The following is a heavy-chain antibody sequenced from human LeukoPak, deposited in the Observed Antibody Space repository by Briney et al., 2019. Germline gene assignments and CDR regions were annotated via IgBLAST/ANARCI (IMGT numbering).Heavy chain of an antibody. V-gene: IGHV3-11*05. CDR2: ISSSSSYT. D-gene: IGHD5-12*01. CDR3: ARGHNIVATKPYFDY. J-gene: IGHJ4*02. Sequence: GGSLRLSCAASGFTFSDYYMSWIRQAPGKGLEWVSYISSSSSYTNYADSVKGRFTISRDNAKNSLYLQMHSLRAEDTAVYYCARGHNIVATKPYFDYWGQGTLVTVSS. CDR1: GFTFSDYY.